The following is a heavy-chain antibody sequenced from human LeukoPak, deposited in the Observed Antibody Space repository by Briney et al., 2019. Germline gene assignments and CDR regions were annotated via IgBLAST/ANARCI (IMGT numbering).Heavy chain of an antibody. CDR1: GGSFSGYY. Sequence: SETLSLTCAVYGGSFSGYYWSWIRQPPGKGLEWIGEITHSGSTNYNPSLKSRVTISVDTSKNQCSLKVSSVTAADSAVYYCARAGVVPAAIRYYYYMDGWSKGTTVTVSS. J-gene: IGHJ6*03. CDR3: ARAGVVPAAIRYYYYMDG. D-gene: IGHD2-2*02. V-gene: IGHV4-34*01. CDR2: ITHSGST.